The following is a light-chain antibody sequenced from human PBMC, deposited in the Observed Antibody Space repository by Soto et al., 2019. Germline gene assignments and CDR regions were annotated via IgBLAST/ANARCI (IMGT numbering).Light chain of an antibody. J-gene: IGKJ1*01. CDR1: QSVSSSY. V-gene: IGKV3-20*01. Sequence: EIVVTQSPGTLFLSPGERATLSCRASQSVSSSYLAWYQQKPVQAPRLLIYGASSRATGIPDRFSGSGSGTDFTLTNSRLEPEDFAVYYCQQYGSSPPWTFGQGTKVEIK. CDR2: GAS. CDR3: QQYGSSPPWT.